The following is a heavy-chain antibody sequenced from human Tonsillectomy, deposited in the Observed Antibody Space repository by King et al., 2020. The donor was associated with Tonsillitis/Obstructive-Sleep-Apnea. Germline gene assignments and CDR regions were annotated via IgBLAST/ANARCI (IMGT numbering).Heavy chain of an antibody. D-gene: IGHD3-10*01. Sequence: VQLQQWGAGLLKPSETLSLTCAVYGGSFSGYYWSWIRQPPGKGLEWIGEINHSGSTNYNPSLKSRVTISVDTSKNQFSLKLSSVTAADTAVYYCARGDYGSGSWDADYWGQGTLVTVSS. J-gene: IGHJ4*02. V-gene: IGHV4-34*01. CDR1: GGSFSGYY. CDR2: INHSGST. CDR3: ARGDYGSGSWDADY.